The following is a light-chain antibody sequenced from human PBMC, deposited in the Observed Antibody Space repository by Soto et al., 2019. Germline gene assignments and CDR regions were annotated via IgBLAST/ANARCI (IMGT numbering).Light chain of an antibody. CDR1: QRISSW. CDR2: KAS. CDR3: QQANSFPLT. Sequence: GDRHKLTSRASQRISSWLAWYQQKPGKAPKFLIYKASSLESGVPSRFSGSGSGTEFTLTISSLQPDDFATYYCQQANSFPLTFGGGTKVDI. V-gene: IGKV1-5*03. J-gene: IGKJ4*01.